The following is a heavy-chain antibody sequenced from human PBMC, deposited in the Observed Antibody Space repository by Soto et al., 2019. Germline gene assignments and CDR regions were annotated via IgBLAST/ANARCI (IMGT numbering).Heavy chain of an antibody. V-gene: IGHV3-23*01. J-gene: IGHJ4*02. Sequence: EVQLLESGGGLVQPGVSLRLSCAASGFTFSSYAMSWVRQAPGKGLEWVSAISGSGGSTYYADSVKGRFTISRDNSKNTLYLQMNSLRAEDTAVYYCAKGVLGTVAGTIDYWGQGTLVTVSS. CDR1: GFTFSSYA. CDR3: AKGVLGTVAGTIDY. D-gene: IGHD6-19*01. CDR2: ISGSGGST.